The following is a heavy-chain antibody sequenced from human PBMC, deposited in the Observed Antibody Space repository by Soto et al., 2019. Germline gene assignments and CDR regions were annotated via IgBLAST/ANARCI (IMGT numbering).Heavy chain of an antibody. CDR3: ARSLQVVPAAIAY. Sequence: ASVKVSCKASGYTFTSYAMHWVRQAPGQRLEWMGWINAGNGNTKYSQKFQGRVTITRDTSASTAYMELNSLRSEDTAVYYCARSLQVVPAAIAYWGQGTLVTVSS. D-gene: IGHD2-2*02. CDR1: GYTFTSYA. CDR2: INAGNGNT. V-gene: IGHV1-3*01. J-gene: IGHJ4*02.